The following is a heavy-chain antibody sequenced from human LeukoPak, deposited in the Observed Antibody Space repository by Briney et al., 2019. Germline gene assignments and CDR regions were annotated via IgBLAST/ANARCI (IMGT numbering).Heavy chain of an antibody. V-gene: IGHV3-7*01. CDR1: GFTFSSYW. Sequence: PGGSLRLSCAASGFTFSSYWMSWVRQAPGKGLEWVANIKQDGSEKYYVDSVKGRFTISRDNAKNSLYLQMNSLRAEDTAVYYCARGRTCGTSCSYYYMDVWGKGTTVTVSS. CDR3: ARGRTCGTSCSYYYMDV. D-gene: IGHD2-2*01. CDR2: IKQDGSEK. J-gene: IGHJ6*03.